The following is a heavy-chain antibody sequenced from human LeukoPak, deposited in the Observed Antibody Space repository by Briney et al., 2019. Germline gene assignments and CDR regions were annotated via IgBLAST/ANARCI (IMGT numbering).Heavy chain of an antibody. CDR2: ISAYNGKT. J-gene: IGHJ4*02. D-gene: IGHD3-22*01. V-gene: IGHV1-18*01. CDR1: GYTFTSDG. CDR3: ARNGANYYDSSGYYFL. Sequence: ASVSVSCKASGYTFTSDGISWVRQAPGQGGEGMGWISAYNGKTNYAQTLQGRVTITTEKTTRTAYMEVRSVRWDDTAVYYCARNGANYYDSSGYYFLWGQGTLVTVSS.